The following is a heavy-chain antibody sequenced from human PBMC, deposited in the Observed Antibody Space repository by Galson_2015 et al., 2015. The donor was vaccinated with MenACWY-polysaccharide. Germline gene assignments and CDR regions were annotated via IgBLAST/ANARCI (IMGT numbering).Heavy chain of an antibody. J-gene: IGHJ3*02. D-gene: IGHD3-22*01. Sequence: SVKVSCKASGYTFTGYYMHWVRQAPGQGPEWMGWINPNSGGTNYAQKFQGRVTMTRDASISTAYMELSRLRSDDTAVYYCARDRDDSSGRSEDAFDIWGQGTMVTVSS. CDR2: INPNSGGT. CDR3: ARDRDDSSGRSEDAFDI. V-gene: IGHV1-2*02. CDR1: GYTFTGYY.